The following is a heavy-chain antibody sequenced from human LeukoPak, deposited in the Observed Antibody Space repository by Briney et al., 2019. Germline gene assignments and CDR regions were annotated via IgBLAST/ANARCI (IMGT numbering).Heavy chain of an antibody. V-gene: IGHV3-30*03. CDR2: ISYDESKN. CDR3: ARLYCSSTSCYLDY. Sequence: PGRSLRLSCAASGFTISHYGIHWVRQAPGKGLEWVAVISYDESKNKYVDSVEGRIILSRDNSKNTVYLQMNSLREEDTAVYYCARLYCSSTSCYLDYWGQGTLVTVSS. CDR1: GFTISHYG. D-gene: IGHD2-2*01. J-gene: IGHJ4*02.